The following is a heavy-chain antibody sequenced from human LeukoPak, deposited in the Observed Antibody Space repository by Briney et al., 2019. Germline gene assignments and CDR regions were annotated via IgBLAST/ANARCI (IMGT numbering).Heavy chain of an antibody. CDR2: INHSGGT. CDR3: ARVAGYCSGGSCRTRFDP. J-gene: IGHJ5*02. CDR1: GGSFSGYF. V-gene: IGHV4-34*01. D-gene: IGHD2-15*01. Sequence: SETLSLTCAVYGGSFSGYFWSWIRQPPGKGLEWIGQINHSGGTNYNPSLKSRVTISVDTSKKQFSLKLSSVTAADTAVYYCARVAGYCSGGSCRTRFDPWGQGTLVTVSS.